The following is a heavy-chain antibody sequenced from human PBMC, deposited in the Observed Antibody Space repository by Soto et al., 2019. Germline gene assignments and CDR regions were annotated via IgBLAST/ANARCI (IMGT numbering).Heavy chain of an antibody. CDR1: GFTLSSYS. CDR3: AREETAWPLAFGLDG. D-gene: IGHD2-21*02. J-gene: IGHJ6*02. Sequence: GGSLRLSCAASGFTLSSYSMHWVRQVPGKGLEWVSSIGTRSDIYYADSVKGRFTISRDNAKNSLSLQMNSLRAEDTGVYYCAREETAWPLAFGLDGWGQGTTVTVSS. CDR2: IGTRSDI. V-gene: IGHV3-21*01.